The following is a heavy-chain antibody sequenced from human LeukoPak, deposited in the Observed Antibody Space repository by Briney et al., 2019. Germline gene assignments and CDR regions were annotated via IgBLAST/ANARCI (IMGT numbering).Heavy chain of an antibody. CDR2: IYYSGST. D-gene: IGHD6-13*01. J-gene: IGHJ4*02. CDR1: GGSMSSYY. Sequence: AETETLICTICGGSMSSYYWSWLRQPPGKGLEWIGYIYYSGSTNYNPSLKSRVTISVGTSKSQFSLKLSSVTAADTAIYYCARHRVIAAAGTGVFDSWGQGTLVTVSS. V-gene: IGHV4-59*08. CDR3: ARHRVIAAAGTGVFDS.